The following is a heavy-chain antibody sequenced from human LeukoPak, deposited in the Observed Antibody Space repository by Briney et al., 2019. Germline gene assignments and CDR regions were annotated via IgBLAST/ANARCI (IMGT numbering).Heavy chain of an antibody. CDR2: IYYSGST. CDR1: GGSISSSSYY. J-gene: IGHJ4*02. D-gene: IGHD3-10*01. V-gene: IGHV4-39*01. Sequence: SETLSPTCTVSGGSISSSSYYWGWIRQPPGKGLEWIGSIYYSGSTYYNPSLKSRVTISVDTSKNQFSLKLSSVTAADTAVYYCARLPPPRRGVHDYWGQGTLVTVSS. CDR3: ARLPPPRRGVHDY.